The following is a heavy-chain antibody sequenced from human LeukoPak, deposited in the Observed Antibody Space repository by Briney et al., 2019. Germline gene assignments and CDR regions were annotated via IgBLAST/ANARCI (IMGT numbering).Heavy chain of an antibody. CDR3: ARCSGGSCYGNM. D-gene: IGHD2-15*01. CDR2: ISSSSSYI. J-gene: IGHJ4*02. CDR1: GFTFSSYS. Sequence: GGSLRLSCAASGFTFSSYSMNWVRQAPGKGLEWVSSISSSSSYIYYADSVKGRFTISRDNAKNSLYLQMNSLRAEDTAVYYCARCSGGSCYGNMWGQGTLVTVSS. V-gene: IGHV3-21*01.